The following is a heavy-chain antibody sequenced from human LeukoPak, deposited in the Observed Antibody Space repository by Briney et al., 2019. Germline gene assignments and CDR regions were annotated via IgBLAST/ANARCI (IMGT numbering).Heavy chain of an antibody. D-gene: IGHD3-16*01. CDR3: ARRRLGASPFDY. J-gene: IGHJ4*02. Sequence: SETLSLTCTVSSDSISSDFISSYYWSWIRQPPGKGLEWIGFIYYSGSTNYNPSLRSRVTMSMDTSKNQFSLKLTSVTAADTAVYYCARRRLGASPFDYWGQGTLVTVSS. CDR1: SDSISSDFISSYY. V-gene: IGHV4-59*08. CDR2: IYYSGST.